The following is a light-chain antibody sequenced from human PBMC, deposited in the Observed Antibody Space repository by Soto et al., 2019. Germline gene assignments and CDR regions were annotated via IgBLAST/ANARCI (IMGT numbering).Light chain of an antibody. Sequence: DIQMTQSPTSLSASVGDRVTITCRASQGIRNYVAWYQQIPGKAPKLLIYAASTLQSGVPSRVSGSGSGTDFTLTISGLQPEDVATYSCQKYSSVPVFGPGTKVEIK. CDR3: QKYSSVPV. CDR2: AAS. J-gene: IGKJ3*01. V-gene: IGKV1-27*01. CDR1: QGIRNY.